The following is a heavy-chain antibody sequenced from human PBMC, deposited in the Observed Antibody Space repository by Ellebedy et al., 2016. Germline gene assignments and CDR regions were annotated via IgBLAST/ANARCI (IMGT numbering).Heavy chain of an antibody. CDR1: EFTFSSYW. CDR3: AKGSGWLCDY. V-gene: IGHV3-74*01. CDR2: IISDGSII. Sequence: GESLKISCAASEFTFSSYWMHWVRQAPGKGLVWVSRIISDGSIINYADSVKGRFTISRDNARNSLYLQMNSLRAEDTAMYYCAKGSGWLCDYWGQGILVTVSS. J-gene: IGHJ4*02. D-gene: IGHD2-21*01.